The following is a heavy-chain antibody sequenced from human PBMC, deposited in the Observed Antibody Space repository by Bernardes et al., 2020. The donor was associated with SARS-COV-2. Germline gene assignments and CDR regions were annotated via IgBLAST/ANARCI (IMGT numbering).Heavy chain of an antibody. V-gene: IGHV3-23*01. CDR1: GFTFSSYA. D-gene: IGHD6-19*01. CDR3: AKVPGIAVWGHFFDY. CDR2: ISGSGGTT. J-gene: IGHJ4*02. Sequence: GGSLRLSCAASGFTFSSYAMNWVRQAPGKGLEWVSAISGSGGTTYYADSVKGRFTISRDNSKNTVYLQMDSLRVEDTAVYYCAKVPGIAVWGHFFDYWGQGALVTCSS.